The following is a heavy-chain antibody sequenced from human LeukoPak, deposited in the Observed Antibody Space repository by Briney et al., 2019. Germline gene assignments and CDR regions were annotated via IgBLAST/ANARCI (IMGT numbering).Heavy chain of an antibody. J-gene: IGHJ4*02. CDR1: GGSFSGYY. D-gene: IGHD5-24*01. CDR3: ARVEMATIILDY. CDR2: INHSGGT. V-gene: IGHV4-34*01. Sequence: SETLSLTCAVYGGSFSGYYWSWIRQPPGKGLEWIGEINHSGGTNYNPSLKSRVTISVDTSKNQFSLKLSSVTAADTAVYYCARVEMATIILDYWGQGTLVTVSS.